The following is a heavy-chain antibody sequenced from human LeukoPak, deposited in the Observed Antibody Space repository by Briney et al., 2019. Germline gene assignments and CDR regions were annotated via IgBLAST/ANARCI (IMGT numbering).Heavy chain of an antibody. CDR3: AKDGTAYCGGDCYNWFDP. J-gene: IGHJ5*02. V-gene: IGHV3-23*01. D-gene: IGHD2-21*02. CDR1: GFTFKNYA. Sequence: GGSLRLSCTASGFTFKNYAMKWVRQAPGKGLEWVSSISDSGDSRYYADSVKGRFTISRDNSKNMLYLQMNSLRAEDTAVYYCAKDGTAYCGGDCYNWFDPWGQGTLVTVSS. CDR2: ISDSGDSR.